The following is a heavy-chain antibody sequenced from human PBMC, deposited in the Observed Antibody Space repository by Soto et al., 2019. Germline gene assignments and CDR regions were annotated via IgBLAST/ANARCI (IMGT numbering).Heavy chain of an antibody. Sequence: QLQLQESGPGLVKPSETLSLTCTVSGGSISSSSYYWGWIRQPPGKGLEWIGSIYYSGSTYYNPSLKSRVTISVDTSKNQFSLKLSSVTAADTADYYCARQRYGHYPADFDYWGQGTLVTVSS. CDR3: ARQRYGHYPADFDY. V-gene: IGHV4-39*01. D-gene: IGHD4-17*01. CDR2: IYYSGST. J-gene: IGHJ4*02. CDR1: GGSISSSSYY.